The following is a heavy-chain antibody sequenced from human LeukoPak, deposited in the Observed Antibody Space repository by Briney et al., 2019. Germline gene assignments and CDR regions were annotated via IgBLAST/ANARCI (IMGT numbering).Heavy chain of an antibody. D-gene: IGHD4-23*01. CDR2: FNPSGGST. J-gene: IGHJ4*02. CDR1: GYTFTSYF. CDR3: ARDAYGGNSGGIVY. Sequence: ASVKVSCKASGYTFTSYFMHWVRQAPGQGLEWMGVFNPSGGSTTYAQKFQGRATMTRDTSTTTVYMELSSLRSDDTAVYYCARDAYGGNSGGIVYWGQGTLVTVSS. V-gene: IGHV1-46*01.